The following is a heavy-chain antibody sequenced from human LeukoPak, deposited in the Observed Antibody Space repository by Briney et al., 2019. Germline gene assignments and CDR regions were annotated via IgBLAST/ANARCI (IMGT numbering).Heavy chain of an antibody. J-gene: IGHJ5*02. CDR1: GYSISTGYY. D-gene: IGHD4-11*01. CDR3: ARKDYSNYDWFDP. CDR2: FYHGGST. V-gene: IGHV4-38-2*02. Sequence: SETLSLTCTVSGYSISTGYYWDWIRQPPGKGLEWIGTFYHGGSTYYNPSLKSRVTISVDTSKNQFSLKLSSVTAADTAVYYCARKDYSNYDWFDPWGQGTLVTVSS.